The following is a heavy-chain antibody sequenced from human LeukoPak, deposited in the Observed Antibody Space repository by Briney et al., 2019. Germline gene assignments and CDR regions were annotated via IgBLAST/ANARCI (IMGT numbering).Heavy chain of an antibody. J-gene: IGHJ4*02. CDR3: ARHDGRGGATMGAFDS. CDR1: GGSISSFY. D-gene: IGHD5-24*01. V-gene: IGHV4-59*08. CDR2: IHYTGST. Sequence: SETLSLTCTVSGGSISSFYWSWIRQPPGKGLEWIGYIHYTGSTNYKPSLKSRVTISLDTSKNQFSLQLNSVTAADTADYYCARHDGRGGATMGAFDSWGQGSLVAVSS.